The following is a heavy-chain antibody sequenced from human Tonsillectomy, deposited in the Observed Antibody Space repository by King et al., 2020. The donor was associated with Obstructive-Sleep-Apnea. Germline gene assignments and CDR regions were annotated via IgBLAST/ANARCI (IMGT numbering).Heavy chain of an antibody. Sequence: VQLVESGGGLVQPGGSLRLSCAASGFTFSNYVMNWVRQAPGKGLEWVSSISGSGDKTYYADSAKGRFTISRDFSKNTLYLQMNSLRAEDTAVYYCAKDFAVEGFMVVSAPTFDPWGPGILVTVSS. D-gene: IGHD2-15*01. CDR1: GFTFSNYV. J-gene: IGHJ5*02. CDR3: AKDFAVEGFMVVSAPTFDP. V-gene: IGHV3-23*04. CDR2: ISGSGDKT.